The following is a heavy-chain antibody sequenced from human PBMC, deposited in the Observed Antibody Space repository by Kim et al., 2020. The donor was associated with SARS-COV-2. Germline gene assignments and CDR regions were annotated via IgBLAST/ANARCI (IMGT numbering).Heavy chain of an antibody. CDR3: AHRTTAVSEFDY. CDR1: GFSLRTSGVG. D-gene: IGHD4-4*01. J-gene: IGHJ4*02. Sequence: SGPTLVKPTQTLTLTCTFSGFSLRTSGVGVGWIRQSPGKALEWLALISWNDDKHYSPSLRSRLTITKDTSKNQVVLTMTNMDPVDTATYYCAHRTTAVSEFDYWGQGTLVTVSS. CDR2: ISWNDDK. V-gene: IGHV2-5*01.